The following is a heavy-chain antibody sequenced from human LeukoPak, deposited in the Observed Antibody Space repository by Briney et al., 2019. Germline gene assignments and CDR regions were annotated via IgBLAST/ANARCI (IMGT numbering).Heavy chain of an antibody. J-gene: IGHJ3*02. V-gene: IGHV1-2*02. D-gene: IGHD3-22*01. Sequence: GASVKVSCKASGYTFTGYYMHWVRQAPGQGLEWMGWINPNSGGTNYAQKFQGRVTVTRDTSISTAYMELSRLRSDDPAVYYCARAPRPSHYYDSSGFLAFDIWGQGTMVTVSS. CDR2: INPNSGGT. CDR1: GYTFTGYY. CDR3: ARAPRPSHYYDSSGFLAFDI.